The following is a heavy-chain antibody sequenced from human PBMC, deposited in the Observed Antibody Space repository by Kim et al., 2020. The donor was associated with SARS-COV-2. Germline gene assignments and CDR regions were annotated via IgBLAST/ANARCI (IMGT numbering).Heavy chain of an antibody. J-gene: IGHJ5*01. CDR1: GYFFSTYD. CDR3: ARTTTGWPNWFDS. CDR2: VTPSSGNT. D-gene: IGHD6-19*01. Sequence: ASVKVSCMASGYFFSTYDINWVRQASGQGLEWLGWVTPSSGNTGSAQKFQGRVTMTRDTSIRTAYMELRNMRSEDTAIYYCARTTTGWPNWFDSWGQGT. V-gene: IGHV1-8*02.